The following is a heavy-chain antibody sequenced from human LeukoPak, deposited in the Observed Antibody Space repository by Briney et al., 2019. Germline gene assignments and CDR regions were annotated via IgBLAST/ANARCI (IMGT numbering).Heavy chain of an antibody. CDR1: GYTFTSYY. D-gene: IGHD6-13*01. CDR2: INPSGGST. V-gene: IGHV1-46*01. J-gene: IGHJ1*01. CDR3: ARDSMYSSSWKYFQH. Sequence: GASVKATCKASGYTFTSYYMHWVRQAPGQGLEWMGIINPSGGSTSYAQKFQGRVTMTRDTSTSTVYMELSSLRSEDTAVYYCARDSMYSSSWKYFQHWGQGTLVTVSS.